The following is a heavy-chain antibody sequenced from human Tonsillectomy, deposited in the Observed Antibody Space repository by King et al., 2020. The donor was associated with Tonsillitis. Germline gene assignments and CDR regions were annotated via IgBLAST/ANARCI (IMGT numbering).Heavy chain of an antibody. CDR2: ISWDGGIP. J-gene: IGHJ6*01. CDR1: GFTFDDYA. CDR3: AKVXSPFYXYYXMDV. Sequence: EVQLVQSGGVVVQPGGSLRLSCAASGFTFDDYAMYWVRQAPGQGLEWVSLISWDGGIPYYADSVKGRFTIXRDNSKNSLSLQMNSLRPEDTALYYCAKVXSPFYXYYXMDVWXXGTTVTVSS. V-gene: IGHV3-43D*03.